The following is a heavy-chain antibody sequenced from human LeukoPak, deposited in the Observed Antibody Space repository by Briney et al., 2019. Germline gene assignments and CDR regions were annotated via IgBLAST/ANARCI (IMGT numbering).Heavy chain of an antibody. D-gene: IGHD3-16*01. CDR3: AKGPQGD. CDR1: GFTFRNYA. V-gene: IGHV3-23*01. J-gene: IGHJ4*02. CDR2: IDSGGGT. Sequence: GGSLSLSCAASGFTFRNYAMSWVRQAPGKGLEWVSAIDSGGGTYYANSVKGRFTISRDNSKNTLYLQLSSLRVEDRAVYYCAKGPQGDWSQGALVTVSS.